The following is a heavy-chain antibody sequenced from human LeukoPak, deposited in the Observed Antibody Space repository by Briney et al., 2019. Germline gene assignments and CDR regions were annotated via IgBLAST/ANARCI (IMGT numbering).Heavy chain of an antibody. CDR2: INHGGST. Sequence: SETLSLTCAVYGVSFSGYYWSWIRQPPGKGLEWIGEINHGGSTNYNPSLKSRVTISVDTSKNQFSLKLSSVTAADTAVYYCARGRVWGSYRQNFDYWGQGTLVTVSS. J-gene: IGHJ4*02. CDR1: GVSFSGYY. V-gene: IGHV4-34*01. CDR3: ARGRVWGSYRQNFDY. D-gene: IGHD3-16*02.